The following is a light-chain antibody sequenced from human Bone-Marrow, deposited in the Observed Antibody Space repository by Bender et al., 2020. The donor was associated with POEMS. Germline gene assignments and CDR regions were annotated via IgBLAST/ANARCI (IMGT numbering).Light chain of an antibody. Sequence: QSALTQPASVSGSPGQSITVSCTGTTSDVGAYNYVSWFQQHPGKAPKLMIFDVRKRPSGVSSRFSGSKSGNTAALTISGLHTEDEAEYYCASFTSSSSRVFGTGTKVSVL. V-gene: IGLV2-14*03. J-gene: IGLJ1*01. CDR3: ASFTSSSSRV. CDR2: DVR. CDR1: TSDVGAYNY.